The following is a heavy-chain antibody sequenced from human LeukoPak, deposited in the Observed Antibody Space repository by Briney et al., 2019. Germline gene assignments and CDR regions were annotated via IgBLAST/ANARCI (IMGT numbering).Heavy chain of an antibody. J-gene: IGHJ3*01. CDR2: IRAGGDTT. CDR3: ARDPNGDYIGAFDF. D-gene: IGHD4-17*01. V-gene: IGHV3-23*01. CDR1: GFPFSASA. Sequence: QAGGSLRLSCAASGFPFSASAMTWVRQAPGKGLEWVSAIRAGGDTTVYADAVRGRFTISRDNSNNALYLQMNELRADDTAVYYCARDPNGDYIGAFDFWGQGTMVTVSS.